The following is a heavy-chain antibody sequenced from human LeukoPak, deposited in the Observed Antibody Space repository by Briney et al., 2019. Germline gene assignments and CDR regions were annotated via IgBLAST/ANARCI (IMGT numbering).Heavy chain of an antibody. V-gene: IGHV4-34*01. Sequence: SETLSLTCAVYGGSFSGYYWTWIRQPPGKGLEWIGEINHSGSTNYNPSLKSRVTISVDTSKNQFSLKLSSVTAADTAVYYCAREREYYYDSSGYRNWGQGTLVTVSS. CDR2: INHSGST. CDR3: AREREYYYDSSGYRN. J-gene: IGHJ4*02. D-gene: IGHD3-22*01. CDR1: GGSFSGYY.